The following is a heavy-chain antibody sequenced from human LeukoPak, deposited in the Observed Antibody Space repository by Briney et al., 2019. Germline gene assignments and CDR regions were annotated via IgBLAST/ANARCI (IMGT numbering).Heavy chain of an antibody. D-gene: IGHD3-9*01. CDR3: ARHIQVTFRVSRLGWFDA. CDR1: GGSISSYY. Sequence: SETLSLTCTVSGGSISSYYWSWIRQPPGKGLEWIGYIYYSGSTNYNPSLKSRVTISVDTSKNQFSLKLSSVTAADTAVYYCARHIQVTFRVSRLGWFDAWAQGTLVTVSS. CDR2: IYYSGST. V-gene: IGHV4-59*08. J-gene: IGHJ5*02.